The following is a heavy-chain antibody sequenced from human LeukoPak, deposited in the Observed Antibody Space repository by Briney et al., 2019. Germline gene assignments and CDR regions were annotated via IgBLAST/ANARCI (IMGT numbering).Heavy chain of an antibody. D-gene: IGHD6-19*01. J-gene: IGHJ4*02. Sequence: PGGSLRLSCAASGFTFSSYAMSWVRQAPGKGLEWVSAISGSGGSTYYADSVKGRFTISRDDAKNSLYLQMNSLRAEDTAVYYCARERDETLLYQYSSGWLMDWGQGTLVTVSS. CDR3: ARERDETLLYQYSSGWLMD. CDR2: ISGSGGST. CDR1: GFTFSSYA. V-gene: IGHV3-23*01.